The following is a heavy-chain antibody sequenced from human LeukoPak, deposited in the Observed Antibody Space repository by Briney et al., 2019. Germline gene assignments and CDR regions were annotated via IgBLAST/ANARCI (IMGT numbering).Heavy chain of an antibody. CDR2: ISSSSSYI. D-gene: IGHD3-10*01. V-gene: IGHV3-21*04. Sequence: GGSLRLSCAASGFTFSSYTMNWVRQAPGKGLEWVSSISSSSSYIYYADSLKGRFTISRDNAKNSLYLQMNSLRAEDMALYYCAKDKGSGSYYRFDAFDIWGQGTMVTVSS. CDR3: AKDKGSGSYYRFDAFDI. CDR1: GFTFSSYT. J-gene: IGHJ3*02.